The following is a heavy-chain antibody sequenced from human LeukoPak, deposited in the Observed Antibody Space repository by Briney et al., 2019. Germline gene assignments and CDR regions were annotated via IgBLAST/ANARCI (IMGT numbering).Heavy chain of an antibody. V-gene: IGHV3-21*01. CDR1: GFTFSSYS. J-gene: IGHJ4*02. D-gene: IGHD3-10*01. CDR3: ARAPKRGPDY. Sequence: PGGSLRLSCAASGFTFSSYSMNWVRQAPGKGLEWVSSISSSSSYIYYADSVKGRFTISRDNAKNSLYLQMNSLRAEDTAVFYCARAPKRGPDYWGQGTLVTVSS. CDR2: ISSSSSYI.